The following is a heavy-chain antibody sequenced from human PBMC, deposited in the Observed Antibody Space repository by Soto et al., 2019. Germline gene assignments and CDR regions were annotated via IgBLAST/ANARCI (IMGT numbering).Heavy chain of an antibody. Sequence: PGESLKISCQGSGFIFSVYWIAWVRQTPEKGLEWMGIIYPGDSDTRYSPSFQGQVTISADKSTTTVYLHWNRLKDSDPALSYCPRTSSVVTPEHAFDVWGQGTMVTVSS. V-gene: IGHV5-51*01. D-gene: IGHD2-21*02. CDR3: PRTSSVVTPEHAFDV. CDR1: GFIFSVYW. CDR2: IYPGDSDT. J-gene: IGHJ3*01.